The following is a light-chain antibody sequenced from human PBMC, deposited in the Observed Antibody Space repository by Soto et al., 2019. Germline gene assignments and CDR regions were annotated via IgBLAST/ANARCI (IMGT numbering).Light chain of an antibody. CDR3: QQRSNWIT. CDR1: QSVSRY. V-gene: IGKV3-11*01. J-gene: IGKJ5*01. Sequence: EIVLTQPPATLSLSPGERATLSCRASQSVSRYLAWYQQKPGQAPRLLIYDASNRATGIPVRFSGSGSGTDFTLTISSLEPEDFAVYYCQQRSNWITFGQGTRLEIK. CDR2: DAS.